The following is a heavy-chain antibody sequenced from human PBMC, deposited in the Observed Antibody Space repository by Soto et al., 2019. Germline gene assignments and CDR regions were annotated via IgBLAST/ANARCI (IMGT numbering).Heavy chain of an antibody. J-gene: IGHJ4*02. Sequence: QVQLVESGGGVVQPGRSLRLSCAASGFTFSSYAMHWVRQAPGKGLEWVAVISYDGSNKYYADSVKGRFTISRDNSKNTLYLQMNSLRAEDTAGYYWAGMGAVGGTGGDYWGQGTLVTVSS. V-gene: IGHV3-30-3*01. CDR1: GFTFSSYA. CDR3: AGMGAVGGTGGDY. CDR2: ISYDGSNK. D-gene: IGHD6-19*01.